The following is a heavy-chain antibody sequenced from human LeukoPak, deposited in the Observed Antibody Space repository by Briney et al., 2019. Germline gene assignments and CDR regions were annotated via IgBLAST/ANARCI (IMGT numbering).Heavy chain of an antibody. CDR3: ATTTYYYDSSGGDFDY. CDR1: GGTFSSYA. D-gene: IGHD3-22*01. V-gene: IGHV1-69*05. J-gene: IGHJ4*02. Sequence: SVKVSCKASGGTFSSYAISWVRQAPGQGLEWMGGIIPIFGTANHAQKFQGRVTITTDESTSTAYMELSSLRSEDTAVYYCATTTYYYDSSGGDFDYWGQGTLLTVSS. CDR2: IIPIFGTA.